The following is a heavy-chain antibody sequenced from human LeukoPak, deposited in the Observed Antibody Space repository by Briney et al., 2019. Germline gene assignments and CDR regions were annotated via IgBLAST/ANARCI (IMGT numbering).Heavy chain of an antibody. D-gene: IGHD2-2*01. J-gene: IGHJ4*02. Sequence: ASVKVSCKASGYTFTSYYMHWVRQAPGQGLEWMGIINPSGDSTSYGQRFQGRLTMTRDTSTNTVYMELSSLRSEDTAVYYCARHPSPQLHHFDYWGQGTLVTVSS. CDR2: INPSGDST. CDR3: ARHPSPQLHHFDY. CDR1: GYTFTSYY. V-gene: IGHV1-46*01.